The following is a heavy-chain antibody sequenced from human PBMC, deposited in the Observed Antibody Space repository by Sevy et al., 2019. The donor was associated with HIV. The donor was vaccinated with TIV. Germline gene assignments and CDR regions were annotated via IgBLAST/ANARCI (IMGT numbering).Heavy chain of an antibody. CDR3: ARGANYYDSSGSQPNFDY. J-gene: IGHJ4*02. V-gene: IGHV3-33*01. CDR1: GFTFSSYG. CDR2: IWCDGSSK. D-gene: IGHD3-22*01. Sequence: GGSLRLSCAASGFTFSSYGMHWVRQAPGKGLEWVALIWCDGSSKYYADSVKGRFTLSRDNSKNTLYLQMNSLRAEDTAVYYCARGANYYDSSGSQPNFDYWGQGTLVTVSS.